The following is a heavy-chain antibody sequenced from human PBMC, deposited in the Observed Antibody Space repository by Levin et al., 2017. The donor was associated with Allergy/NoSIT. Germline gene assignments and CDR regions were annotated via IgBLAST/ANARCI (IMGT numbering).Heavy chain of an antibody. V-gene: IGHV3-11*05. CDR1: GFTFSDYY. CDR2: ISSSSSYT. D-gene: IGHD3-10*01. Sequence: GESLKISCAASGFTFSDYYMSWIRQAPGKGLEWVSYISSSSSYTNYADSVKGRFTISRDNAKNSLYLQMNSLRAEDTAVYYCARDARSGSSNAFDIWGQGTMVTVSS. CDR3: ARDARSGSSNAFDI. J-gene: IGHJ3*02.